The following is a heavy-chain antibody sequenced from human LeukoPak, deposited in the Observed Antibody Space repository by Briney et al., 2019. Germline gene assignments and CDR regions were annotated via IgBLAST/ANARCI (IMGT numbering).Heavy chain of an antibody. Sequence: GGSLRLSCAASGFTVSSKYMSWVRQAPGKGLEWVAVIWYDGSNKYCSDSVKGRFTISRDNSKNTLYLQMNSLRAEDTAVYYCATTASRGPQSAEYFQYWGQGTLVTVSS. CDR2: IWYDGSNK. J-gene: IGHJ1*01. V-gene: IGHV3-33*08. CDR3: ATTASRGPQSAEYFQY. CDR1: GFTVSSKY.